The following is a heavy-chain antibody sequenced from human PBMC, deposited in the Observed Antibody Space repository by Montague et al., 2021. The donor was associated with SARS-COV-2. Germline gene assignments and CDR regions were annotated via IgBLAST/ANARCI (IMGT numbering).Heavy chain of an antibody. J-gene: IGHJ6*02. CDR2: TYYRSKWYN. Sequence: CAISGDSVSSNSAAWNWIRQSPSRGLEWLERTYYRSKWYNDYAVSVKSRITINPDTSKNQFSLQLNSVTPEDTAVYYCARQPLGYDFVYYYYGMDVWGQGTTVTVSS. V-gene: IGHV6-1*01. CDR1: GDSVSSNSAA. D-gene: IGHD5-12*01. CDR3: ARQPLGYDFVYYYYGMDV.